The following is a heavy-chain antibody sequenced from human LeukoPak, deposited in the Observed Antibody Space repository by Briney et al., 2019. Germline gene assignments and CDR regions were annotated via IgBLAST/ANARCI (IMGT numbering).Heavy chain of an antibody. V-gene: IGHV3-33*06. J-gene: IGHJ4*02. CDR1: GFTFSNCG. D-gene: IGHD2-8*02. Sequence: SGGSLRLSCSASGFTFSNCGMHWVRQAPAKGLEWVAVIWYDGSYKYYADSVKGRFTISRDNSKNTLYLQMNSLRAEDTAVYYCAKDFYVGPVLARYFDYWGQGTLVTVSS. CDR2: IWYDGSYK. CDR3: AKDFYVGPVLARYFDY.